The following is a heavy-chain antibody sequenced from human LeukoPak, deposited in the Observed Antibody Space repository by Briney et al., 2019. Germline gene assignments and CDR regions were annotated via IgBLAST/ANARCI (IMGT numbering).Heavy chain of an antibody. CDR3: ARSLVVGATCPYH. CDR2: ISSSSSTI. CDR1: GFTFSSYG. D-gene: IGHD1-26*01. J-gene: IGHJ5*02. V-gene: IGHV3-48*01. Sequence: GGSLRLSCAASGFTFSSYGMTWVRQAPGKGLEWVSYISSSSSTIYYADSVKGRFTISRDNAKNSLYLQLNSLRAEDTAVYYCARSLVVGATCPYHWGQGTLVTVSS.